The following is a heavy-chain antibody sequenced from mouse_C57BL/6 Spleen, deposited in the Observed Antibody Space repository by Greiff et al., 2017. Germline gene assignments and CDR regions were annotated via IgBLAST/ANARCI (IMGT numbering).Heavy chain of an antibody. D-gene: IGHD2-3*01. CDR1: GYTFTSYG. J-gene: IGHJ1*03. CDR2: IYPRSGNT. Sequence: VQLQQSGAELARPGASVKLSCKASGYTFTSYGISWVKQRTGQGLEWIGEIYPRSGNTYYNEKFKGKATLTADKSSSTAYMELRSLTSEDSAFYFCARGDDGYFYWYFDVWGTGTTVTVSS. V-gene: IGHV1-81*01. CDR3: ARGDDGYFYWYFDV.